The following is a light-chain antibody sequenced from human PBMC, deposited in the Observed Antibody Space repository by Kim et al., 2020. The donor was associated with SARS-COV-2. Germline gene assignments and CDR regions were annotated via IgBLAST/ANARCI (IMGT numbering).Light chain of an antibody. CDR1: SSDIGGYNF. CDR3: ISYAGNSNVV. J-gene: IGLJ3*02. Sequence: QSALTQPPSASGSPGQSVTISCTGTSSDIGGYNFVSWYQQHPGKAPKLMIYEVTKRPSGVPDRFSGSKSGNTASLTVSGLQAEDEGDYYCISYAGNSNVVIGGGTQLTVL. V-gene: IGLV2-8*01. CDR2: EVT.